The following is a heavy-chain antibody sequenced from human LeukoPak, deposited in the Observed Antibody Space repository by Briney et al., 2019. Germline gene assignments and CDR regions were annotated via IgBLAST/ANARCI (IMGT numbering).Heavy chain of an antibody. D-gene: IGHD6-13*01. Sequence: PGGSLRLSCAASGFTSSDYYMSWIRQAPGKGLEWVSYISSSGSTIYYADSVKGRFTISRDNAKNSLYLQMNSLRAEDTAVYYCARVALIAAAGGNWFDPWGQGTLVTVSS. V-gene: IGHV3-11*01. CDR1: GFTSSDYY. CDR2: ISSSGSTI. J-gene: IGHJ5*02. CDR3: ARVALIAAAGGNWFDP.